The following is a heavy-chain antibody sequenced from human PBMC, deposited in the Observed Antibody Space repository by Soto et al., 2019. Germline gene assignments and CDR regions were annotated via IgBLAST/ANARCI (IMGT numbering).Heavy chain of an antibody. CDR2: MNPNSGNT. V-gene: IGHV1-8*01. J-gene: IGHJ6*02. CDR3: ARGDPNYDFWSGYLVPYYYYGMDV. D-gene: IGHD3-3*01. Sequence: ASVKVSCKASGYTFTSYDINWVRQATGQGLEWMGWMNPNSGNTGYAQKFQGRVTMTRNTSISTAYMELSSLRSEDTAVYYCARGDPNYDFWSGYLVPYYYYGMDVWG. CDR1: GYTFTSYD.